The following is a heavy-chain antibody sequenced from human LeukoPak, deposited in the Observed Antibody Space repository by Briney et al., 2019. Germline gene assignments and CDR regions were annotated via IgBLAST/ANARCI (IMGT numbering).Heavy chain of an antibody. CDR1: GGSFSGYC. V-gene: IGHV4-34*01. CDR2: INHSGST. CDR3: ARGRQPKQWLVRGWFDP. D-gene: IGHD6-19*01. J-gene: IGHJ5*02. Sequence: PSETLSLTCAVYGGSFSGYCWSWIRQPPGKGLEWIGEINHSGSTNYNPSLKSRVTISVDTSKNQFSLKLSSVTAADTAVYYCARGRQPKQWLVRGWFDPWGQGTLVTVSS.